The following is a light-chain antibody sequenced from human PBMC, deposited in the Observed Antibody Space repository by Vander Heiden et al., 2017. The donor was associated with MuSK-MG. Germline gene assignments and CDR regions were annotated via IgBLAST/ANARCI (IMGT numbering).Light chain of an antibody. CDR3: QQIYSNPPYT. Sequence: DIQMTQSPSSLPASVGDRVTITCRASQSISRYLNWYQQKPGKAPKVLIYAASNLQSGVPSRFSGSGSGTDFTFTISSLQPEDFATYYCQQIYSNPPYTFGQGTKVEIK. J-gene: IGKJ1*01. CDR2: AAS. V-gene: IGKV1-39*01. CDR1: QSISRY.